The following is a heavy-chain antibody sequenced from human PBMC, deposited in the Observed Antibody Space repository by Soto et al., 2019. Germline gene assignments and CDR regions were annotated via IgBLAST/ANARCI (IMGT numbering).Heavy chain of an antibody. Sequence: PXEXLKISCKSSGYXFTSYLVVWVRHMPGSGLECMGIIYPGDSDTRYSPSFQGQVTISADKYINTAYLQWSSMKASDNAMYYCARPFDTSGWYDYWGQGTLVTVSA. J-gene: IGHJ4*02. V-gene: IGHV5-51*01. CDR2: IYPGDSDT. CDR3: ARPFDTSGWYDY. D-gene: IGHD6-19*01. CDR1: GYXFTSYL.